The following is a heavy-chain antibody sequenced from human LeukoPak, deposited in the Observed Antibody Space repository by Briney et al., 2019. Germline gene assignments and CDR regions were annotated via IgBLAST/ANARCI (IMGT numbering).Heavy chain of an antibody. J-gene: IGHJ3*02. D-gene: IGHD7-27*01. CDR2: ISAYNGNT. V-gene: IGHV1-18*01. Sequence: EASVKVSCKASGYTFTSYGISWVRQAPGQGLEWMGWISAYNGNTNYAQKFQGRVTMARDTSTTTVYMELSGLRSEDTAVYYCARDWNWGSSDAFDIWGQGAMVTVSS. CDR3: ARDWNWGSSDAFDI. CDR1: GYTFTSYG.